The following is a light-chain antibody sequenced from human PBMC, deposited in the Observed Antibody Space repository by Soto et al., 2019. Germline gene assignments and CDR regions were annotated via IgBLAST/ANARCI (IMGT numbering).Light chain of an antibody. J-gene: IGKJ4*01. V-gene: IGKV1-9*01. CDR2: AAS. Sequence: IQLTQSPPSLSASVGDRVTITCRASQGVSSSLAWYHQQPGKAPKLLIYAASSLQSGVPSRFSGSGSGTDFTLTISSLQPEDVATYYCQQASSFPLTFGGGTKVDVK. CDR3: QQASSFPLT. CDR1: QGVSSS.